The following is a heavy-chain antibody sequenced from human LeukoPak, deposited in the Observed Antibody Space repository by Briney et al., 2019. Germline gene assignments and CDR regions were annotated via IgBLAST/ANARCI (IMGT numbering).Heavy chain of an antibody. CDR3: ARRRYYDSSGYLD. D-gene: IGHD3-22*01. V-gene: IGHV4-39*01. Sequence: PSGTLSLTCTVFGDSFSRSDSYWDWIRQPQGKGLEWIGTIYYSGRTYYSPSLKSRVTISVDTSNNQFSLNLSSVTAADTALYFCARRRYYDSSGYLDWGQGTLVTVSS. CDR2: IYYSGRT. J-gene: IGHJ1*01. CDR1: GDSFSRSDSY.